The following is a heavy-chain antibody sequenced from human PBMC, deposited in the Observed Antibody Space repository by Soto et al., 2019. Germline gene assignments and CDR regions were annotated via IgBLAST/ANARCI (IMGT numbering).Heavy chain of an antibody. J-gene: IGHJ4*02. V-gene: IGHV3-30*18. CDR3: AKPFWSGYTPLDY. Sequence: GGSLRLSCAASGFTFSSYGMHWVRQAPGKGLEWVAVISYDGSNKYYADSVKGRFTISRDNSKNTLYLQMNSLRAEDTAVYYCAKPFWSGYTPLDYWGQGTLVTVSS. D-gene: IGHD3-3*01. CDR1: GFTFSSYG. CDR2: ISYDGSNK.